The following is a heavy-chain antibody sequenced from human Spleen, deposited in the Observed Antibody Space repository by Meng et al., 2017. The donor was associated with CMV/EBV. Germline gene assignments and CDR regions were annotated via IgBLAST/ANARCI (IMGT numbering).Heavy chain of an antibody. CDR1: GGSISSSGYY. CDR3: ATYGGHSGALHS. CDR2: VFYSGST. J-gene: IGHJ4*02. D-gene: IGHD4-23*01. Sequence: SETLSLTCSVPGGSISSSGYYWGWLRQPPGKGLEWIGDVFYSGSTHDNPSLKSRVTISVDTSKNQFSLKLNSVTAADTAVYYCATYGGHSGALHSWGQGTLVTVSS. V-gene: IGHV4-39*07.